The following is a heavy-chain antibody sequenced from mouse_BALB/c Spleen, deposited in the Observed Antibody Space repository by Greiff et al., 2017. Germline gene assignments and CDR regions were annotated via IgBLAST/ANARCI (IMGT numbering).Heavy chain of an antibody. J-gene: IGHJ2*01. CDR1: GFSLTSYC. CDR3: AREGGGYIDY. Sequence: VQLVESGPGLVAPSQSLSITCTVSGFSLTSYCVHWVRQPPGKGLEWLGVIWAGGSTNYNSALMSSLSISKDNSKSQVFLKMNSLQTADTAMCYYAREGGGYIDYWGQGTTLTVSS. V-gene: IGHV2-9*02. CDR2: IWAGGST.